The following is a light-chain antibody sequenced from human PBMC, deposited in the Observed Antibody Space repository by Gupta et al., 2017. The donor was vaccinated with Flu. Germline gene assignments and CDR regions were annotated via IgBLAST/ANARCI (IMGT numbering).Light chain of an antibody. CDR1: QSVRNSF. CDR3: QQYGRSPTT. Sequence: PGERATLSCRATQSVRNSFVAWYQQKPGQAPRLLTYGASTRASGIPDRFSGSGSGTDFTLAISRLEPEDFAVYYCQQYGRSPTTFGQGTKVEIK. V-gene: IGKV3-20*01. CDR2: GAS. J-gene: IGKJ1*01.